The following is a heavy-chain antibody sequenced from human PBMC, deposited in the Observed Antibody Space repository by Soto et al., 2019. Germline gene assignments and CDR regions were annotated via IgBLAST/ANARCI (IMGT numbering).Heavy chain of an antibody. CDR1: GFTFSDYY. Sequence: GGSLRLSCAASGFTFSDYYMNWIRQAPGQGLEWLSFINTRGETRNIADSIRGRFTFSRDNARRSLYLQMNSLRAEDTAVYYCARSGIPLIEILDYWGHGTLVTVS. CDR3: ARSGIPLIEILDY. J-gene: IGHJ4*01. D-gene: IGHD1-1*01. CDR2: INTRGETR. V-gene: IGHV3-11*01.